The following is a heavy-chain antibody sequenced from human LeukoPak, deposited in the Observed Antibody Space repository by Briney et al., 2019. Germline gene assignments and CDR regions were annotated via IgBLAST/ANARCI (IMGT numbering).Heavy chain of an antibody. Sequence: SQTLSLTCTVSGGSISSGDYYWSWIRQPPGKGLEWIGYIYDSGSTYYNPSLKSRDTISVDTSKNQFSLKLSSVTAADTAVYYCARDDWFGEFDYWGQGTLVTVSS. J-gene: IGHJ4*02. V-gene: IGHV4-30-4*08. D-gene: IGHD3-10*01. CDR1: GGSISSGDYY. CDR2: IYDSGST. CDR3: ARDDWFGEFDY.